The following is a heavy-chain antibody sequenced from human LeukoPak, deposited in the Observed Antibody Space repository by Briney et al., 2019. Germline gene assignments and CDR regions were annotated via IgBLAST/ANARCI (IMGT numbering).Heavy chain of an antibody. D-gene: IGHD1-26*01. J-gene: IGHJ4*02. CDR2: MNPNSGNT. Sequence: ASVKVSCKASGYTFTSYDINWVRQATGQGLEWMGWMNPNSGNTGYAQKFLGRVTMTRNTSISTAYMELSSLRSEDTAVYYCAVGGWELLRRSNYFDYWGQGTLVTVSS. V-gene: IGHV1-8*01. CDR3: AVGGWELLRRSNYFDY. CDR1: GYTFTSYD.